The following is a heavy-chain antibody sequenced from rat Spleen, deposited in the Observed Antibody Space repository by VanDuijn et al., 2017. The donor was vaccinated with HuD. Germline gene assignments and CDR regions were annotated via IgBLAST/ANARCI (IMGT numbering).Heavy chain of an antibody. Sequence: QVQLKESGPGLVQPSQTLSLTCTVSGFSLISYSVNWVRQPPGKGLEWMGVIWGNGNANYNSALKSRLSISRDTSKSQVYLKMNSLQSEDTATYYCARAGSAAISLGNWFAYWGQGTLVTVSS. D-gene: IGHD1-2*01. V-gene: IGHV2-13*01. CDR2: IWGNGNA. CDR1: GFSLISYS. CDR3: ARAGSAAISLGNWFAY. J-gene: IGHJ3*01.